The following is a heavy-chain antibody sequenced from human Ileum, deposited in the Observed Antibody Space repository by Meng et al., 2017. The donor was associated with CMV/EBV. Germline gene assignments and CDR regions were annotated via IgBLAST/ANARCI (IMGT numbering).Heavy chain of an antibody. CDR3: AHTTFCTGGTCYTFDH. J-gene: IGHJ4*02. V-gene: IGHV2-5*02. Sequence: QITLKESGPTVVKPTHTLTLPCTFSGFSLTRGVGVGWLRQPPGQALEWLASVFWDDDKHYSPSLKSRFSIIKDTSNSQVFFTMNNMDPVDIGTYYCAHTTFCTGGTCYTFDHWGQGTLVTVSS. CDR1: GFSLTRGVG. D-gene: IGHD2-15*01. CDR2: VFWDDDK.